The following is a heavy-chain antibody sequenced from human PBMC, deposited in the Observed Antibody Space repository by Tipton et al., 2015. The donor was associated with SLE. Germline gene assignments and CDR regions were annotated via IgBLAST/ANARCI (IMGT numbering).Heavy chain of an antibody. J-gene: IGHJ4*01. CDR3: ARGAKERITLVRVRPYYFDY. Sequence: TLSLTCAVYGGSFSSYYWSWIRQPPGRGLEWIGEVNHRGSASYNPSLKSRVTISVDTSKNQLSLKLTSVTAADTSVYYCARGAKERITLVRVRPYYFDYWGQGSLVTVSS. CDR2: VNHRGSA. CDR1: GGSFSSYY. D-gene: IGHD3-10*01. V-gene: IGHV4-34*01.